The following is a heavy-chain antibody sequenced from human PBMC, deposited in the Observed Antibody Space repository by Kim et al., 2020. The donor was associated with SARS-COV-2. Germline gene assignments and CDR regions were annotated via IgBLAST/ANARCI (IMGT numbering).Heavy chain of an antibody. V-gene: IGHV4-31*03. D-gene: IGHD4-17*01. CDR2: IYYSGST. CDR3: ARAKSNYSDYSAEAFDI. J-gene: IGHJ3*02. Sequence: SETLSLTCTVSGGSISSGGYYWSWIRQHPGKGLEWIGYIYYSGSTYYNPSLKSRLTISLDTSKNQFSLKLSSVTAADTAVYYCARAKSNYSDYSAEAFDIWGQGTMVTVSS. CDR1: GGSISSGGYY.